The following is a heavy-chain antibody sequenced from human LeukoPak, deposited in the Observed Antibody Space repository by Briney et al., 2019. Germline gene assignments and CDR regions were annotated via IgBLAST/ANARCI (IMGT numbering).Heavy chain of an antibody. D-gene: IGHD3-10*01. CDR2: INHSGST. CDR3: ARDKRRRITMVRGVREGYFDY. J-gene: IGHJ4*02. CDR1: GGSFSGYY. Sequence: PSETLSLTCAVYGGSFSGYYWSWLRQPPGKGLEWIGEINHSGSTNYNPSLKSRVTISVDTSKNQFSLKLSSVTAADTAVYYCARDKRRRITMVRGVREGYFDYWGQGTLVTVSS. V-gene: IGHV4-34*01.